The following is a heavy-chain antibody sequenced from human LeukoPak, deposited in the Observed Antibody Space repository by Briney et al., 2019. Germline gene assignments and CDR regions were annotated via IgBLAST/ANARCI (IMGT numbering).Heavy chain of an antibody. CDR3: ATENYGSLAG. D-gene: IGHD2-15*01. V-gene: IGHV3-30*03. CDR2: ISYDGSNK. J-gene: IGHJ4*02. Sequence: GGSLRLSYAASGFTFSSYGMHWVRQAPGKGLEWVAVISYDGSNKYYADSVKGRFTISRDNSKNTLYLQMNSLRAEDTAVYYCATENYGSLAGWGQGTLVTVSS. CDR1: GFTFSSYG.